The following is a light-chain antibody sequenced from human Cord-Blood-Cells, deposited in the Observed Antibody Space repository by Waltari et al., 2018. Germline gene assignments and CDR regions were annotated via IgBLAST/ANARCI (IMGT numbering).Light chain of an antibody. CDR3: QQRSNWPPA. Sequence: GERATLSCRASQSVSSYLAWYQQKPGQAPRLLIYDASNRATGIPARFSGSGSGTDFTLTISSLEPEDFAVYYCQQRSNWPPAFGQGTKVEIK. J-gene: IGKJ1*01. CDR2: DAS. V-gene: IGKV3-11*01. CDR1: QSVSSY.